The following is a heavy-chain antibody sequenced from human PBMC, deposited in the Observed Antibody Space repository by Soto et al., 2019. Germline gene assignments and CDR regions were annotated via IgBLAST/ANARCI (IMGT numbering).Heavy chain of an antibody. CDR2: LNSDGSTT. CDR3: ARDIKNYYGMDV. V-gene: IGHV3-74*01. CDR1: GFTFSSYW. Sequence: EVQVVESGGGLVQPGGSLRLSCAASGFTFSSYWMHWVRQVPGKGLVWVSRLNSDGSTTNYADSVKGRFTIFRDNARNTLSLQMNSLRADDTAVYYCARDIKNYYGMDVWGQGTTVTVSS. J-gene: IGHJ6*02.